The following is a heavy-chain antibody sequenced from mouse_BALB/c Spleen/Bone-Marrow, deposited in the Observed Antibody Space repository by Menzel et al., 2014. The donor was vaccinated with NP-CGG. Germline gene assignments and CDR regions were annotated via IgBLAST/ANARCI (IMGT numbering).Heavy chain of an antibody. CDR2: ISPNNGGT. CDR3: VRRKDGHDDALDY. J-gene: IGHJ4*01. Sequence: VQLQQSGPELVKPGASVKISCKTSGYTFTEYTMHWVKQSHGKSLEWIGSISPNNGGTTYNQKFKGKATLTVDKSSSTAYMELRSLASEDSAVYYCVRRKDGHDDALDYWGQGTSVTVSS. V-gene: IGHV1-18*01. D-gene: IGHD2-2*01. CDR1: GYTFTEYT.